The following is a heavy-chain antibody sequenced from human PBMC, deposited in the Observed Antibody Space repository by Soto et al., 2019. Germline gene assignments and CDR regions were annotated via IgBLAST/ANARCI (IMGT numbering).Heavy chain of an antibody. V-gene: IGHV1-2*02. D-gene: IGHD2-15*01. J-gene: IGHJ4*02. CDR2: INPNSGGT. CDR3: ASEVVGARANPFDY. CDR1: GYTFTGYY. Sequence: SGKVSSKASGYTFTGYYMHWVRQAPGQGLEWMGWINPNSGGTNYAQKFQGRVTMTRDTSISTAYMELSRLRSDDTAVYYCASEVVGARANPFDYWGQGTRVTVSS.